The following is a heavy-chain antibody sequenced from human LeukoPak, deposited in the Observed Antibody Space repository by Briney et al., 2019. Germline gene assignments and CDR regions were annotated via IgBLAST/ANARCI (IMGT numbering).Heavy chain of an antibody. J-gene: IGHJ4*02. V-gene: IGHV1-2*02. CDR2: INPNSGGT. CDR3: AKTPYGDYYDY. D-gene: IGHD4-17*01. CDR1: GYTFTGYY. Sequence: ASVKVSCKASGYTFTGYYMHWVRQAPGQGLEWMGWINPNSGGTNYAQKFQGRVTMTRDTSISTAYMELNSLKSDDTALHFCAKTPYGDYYDYWGQGTLVTVSS.